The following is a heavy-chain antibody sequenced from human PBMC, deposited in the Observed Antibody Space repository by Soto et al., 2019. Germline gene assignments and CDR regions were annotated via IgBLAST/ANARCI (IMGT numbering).Heavy chain of an antibody. V-gene: IGHV1-18*04. Sequence: ASVKVSCKASGYTITSYGISWVRQAPGQGLEWMGWISAYNGNTNYAQKLQGRVTMTTDTSTSTAYMELRSLRSDDTAVYYCARVGGYSYGYGYYYYYGMDVWGQGTTVTVSS. D-gene: IGHD5-18*01. CDR2: ISAYNGNT. CDR3: ARVGGYSYGYGYYYYYGMDV. J-gene: IGHJ6*02. CDR1: GYTITSYG.